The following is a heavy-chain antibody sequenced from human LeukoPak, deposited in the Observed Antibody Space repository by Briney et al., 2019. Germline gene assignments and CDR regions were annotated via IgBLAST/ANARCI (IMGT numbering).Heavy chain of an antibody. V-gene: IGHV3-15*01. CDR1: GLASTNAW. Sequence: GGSLRLSCAASGLASTNAWMSWVRQAPGKGLEWVGLIRSRAAGGTADYGAPVEGRFTISRDDSKSTLYLQMNSLKTEDMAVYYCTHMNAHDSFNDWGQGTMVTVSS. CDR3: THMNAHDSFND. J-gene: IGHJ3*01. D-gene: IGHD2-2*01. CDR2: IRSRAAGGTA.